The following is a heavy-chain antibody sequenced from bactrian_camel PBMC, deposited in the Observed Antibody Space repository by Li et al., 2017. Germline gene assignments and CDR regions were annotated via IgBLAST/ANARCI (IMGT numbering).Heavy chain of an antibody. Sequence: LSCVASGFTFSNYAMSWVRQVPGKGLEWVSKLNNVGSYTYYHDSVKGRFTISKDNAKNTLYLQMNSLKPEDTAMYCCTKDRSYGTRNWVQSTRGQGTQVTVS. CDR3: TKDRSYGTRNWVQST. V-gene: IGHV3S40*01. CDR1: GFTFSNYA. D-gene: IGHD3*01. J-gene: IGHJ4*01. CDR2: LNNVGSYT.